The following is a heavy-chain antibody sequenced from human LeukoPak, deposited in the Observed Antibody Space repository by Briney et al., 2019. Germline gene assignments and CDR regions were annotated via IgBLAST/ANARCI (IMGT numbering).Heavy chain of an antibody. CDR3: ARDGVTMVRGVISPLGY. Sequence: GGSLRLSCAASGFTFSSYSMHWVRQAPGKGLEWVSSISSSSSYIYYADSVKGRFTISRDNAKNSLYLQMNSLRAEDTAVYYCARDGVTMVRGVISPLGYWGQGTLVTVSS. CDR2: ISSSSSYI. J-gene: IGHJ4*02. D-gene: IGHD3-10*01. V-gene: IGHV3-21*01. CDR1: GFTFSSYS.